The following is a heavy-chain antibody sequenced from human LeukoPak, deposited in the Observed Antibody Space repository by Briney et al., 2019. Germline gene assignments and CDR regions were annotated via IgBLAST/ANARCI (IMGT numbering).Heavy chain of an antibody. V-gene: IGHV3-21*01. CDR2: ISSSTSYM. Sequence: GGSLRLSCAASGFTFSSFSMNWVRQAPGKGLEWVSPISSSTSYMYYVGSVKGRFTISRDNAKNSLYLQMNGLRAEDTGIYYCARDTDAFDIWGRGTMVTVSS. CDR1: GFTFSSFS. J-gene: IGHJ3*02. CDR3: ARDTDAFDI.